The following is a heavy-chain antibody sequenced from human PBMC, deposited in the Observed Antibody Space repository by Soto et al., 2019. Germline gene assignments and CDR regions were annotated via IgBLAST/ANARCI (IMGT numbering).Heavy chain of an antibody. CDR3: AKSSTWAHYYYMDV. CDR1: GFTFSSYG. V-gene: IGHV3-33*06. D-gene: IGHD2-2*01. Sequence: GGSLRLSCAASGFTFSSYGMHWVRQAPGKGLEWVAVIWYDGSNKYYADSVKGRFTISRDNSKNTLYLQMNSLRVEDTAVYYCAKSSTWAHYYYMDVWGKGTTVTVSS. J-gene: IGHJ6*03. CDR2: IWYDGSNK.